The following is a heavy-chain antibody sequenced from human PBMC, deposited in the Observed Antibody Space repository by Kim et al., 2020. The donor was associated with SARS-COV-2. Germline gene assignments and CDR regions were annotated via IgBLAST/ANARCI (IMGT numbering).Heavy chain of an antibody. CDR3: ARMKTVPYNWNDEMWGWFDP. J-gene: IGHJ5*02. Sequence: SETLSLTCTVSGGSISSGSYYWSWIRQPAGKGLEWIGRIYTSGSTNYNPSLKSRVTISVDTSKNQFSLKLSSVTAADTAVYYCARMKTVPYNWNDEMWGWFDPWGQGTLVTVSS. V-gene: IGHV4-61*02. CDR1: GGSISSGSYY. CDR2: IYTSGST. D-gene: IGHD1-1*01.